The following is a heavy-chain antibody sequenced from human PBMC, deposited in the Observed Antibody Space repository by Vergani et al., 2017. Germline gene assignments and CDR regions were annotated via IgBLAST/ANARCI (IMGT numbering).Heavy chain of an antibody. CDR3: ASWGDIVVVPAAIRSHY. CDR1: GFTFGSYG. D-gene: IGHD2-2*01. V-gene: IGHV3-33*08. CDR2: IWYDGSNK. Sequence: QVQLVESGGGVVQPGRSLRLSCAASGFTFGSYGMHWVRQAPGKGLEWVAVIWYDGSNKYYEDSVKGRFTISRDNSKNTLYLQMNSLRAEDTAVYYCASWGDIVVVPAAIRSHYWGQGTLVTVSS. J-gene: IGHJ4*02.